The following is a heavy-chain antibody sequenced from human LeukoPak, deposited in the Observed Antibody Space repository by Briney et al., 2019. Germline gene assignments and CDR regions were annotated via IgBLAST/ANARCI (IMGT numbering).Heavy chain of an antibody. D-gene: IGHD3-9*01. CDR1: GYTFTGYY. CDR2: INPNSGGT. CDR3: TRGSTYYDILTGYQERAYFDY. J-gene: IGHJ4*02. V-gene: IGHV1-2*06. Sequence: ASVKVSCKASGYTFTGYYMHWVRQAPGQGLEWMGRINPNSGGTNYAQKFQGRVTMTRDTSISTAYMELSRLRSDDTAVYYCTRGSTYYDILTGYQERAYFDYWGQGTLVTVSS.